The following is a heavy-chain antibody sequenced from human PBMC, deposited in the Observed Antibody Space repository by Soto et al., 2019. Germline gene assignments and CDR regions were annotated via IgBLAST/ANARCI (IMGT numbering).Heavy chain of an antibody. J-gene: IGHJ4*02. CDR1: GFTVSSSY. Sequence: EVQVVESGGGLAQPGGSLRLSCAASGFTVSSSYMSWVRQAPGKRLEWVSVVYAGGDTFYADSVKGRFTISRDNSENTLYLQVNRLRVEDTAVYSCAPLCTGGDCFGYWGQGTLVTVSS. D-gene: IGHD2-8*02. CDR2: VYAGGDT. V-gene: IGHV3-66*01. CDR3: APLCTGGDCFGY.